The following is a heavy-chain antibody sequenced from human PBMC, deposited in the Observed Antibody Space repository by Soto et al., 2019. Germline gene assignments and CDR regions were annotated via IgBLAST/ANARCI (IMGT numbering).Heavy chain of an antibody. J-gene: IGHJ4*02. V-gene: IGHV4-34*01. Sequence: PSETLSLTCAVYGGSFSGYYWSWIRQPPGKGLEWIGEINHSGSTNYNPSLKSRVTISVDTSKNQFSLKLSSVTAEDTAVYYCARDSLPVGGEMAHVDYWDQGTLVTVSS. CDR2: INHSGST. D-gene: IGHD6-19*01. CDR3: ARDSLPVGGEMAHVDY. CDR1: GGSFSGYY.